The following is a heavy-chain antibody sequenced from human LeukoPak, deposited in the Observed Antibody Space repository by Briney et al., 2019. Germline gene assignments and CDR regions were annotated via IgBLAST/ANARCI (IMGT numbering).Heavy chain of an antibody. D-gene: IGHD3-10*01. V-gene: IGHV4-4*07. Sequence: SETLSLTCTVSGGSINSYYWNWIRQPAGKGLKWIGRVYTSGSTNYNPSLKSRVTMSVDTSKNQFSLKLSSVTAADTAVYYCARGGYYGSGNDFRFDPWGQGTLVTVSS. CDR2: VYTSGST. CDR3: ARGGYYGSGNDFRFDP. J-gene: IGHJ5*02. CDR1: GGSINSYY.